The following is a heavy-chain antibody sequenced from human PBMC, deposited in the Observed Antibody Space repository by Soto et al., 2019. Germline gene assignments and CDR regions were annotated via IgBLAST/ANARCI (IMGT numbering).Heavy chain of an antibody. Sequence: QVQMVECGGGVVQPGRSLRLSCAASGFTFSSYAVHWVGQAPGKGLEWVAVISYDGSNKYYADSVKGRFTISRDNSKNTLYLQLNSLRPEDTAVYYCARVKAVAGTSQIDNCGQGTLVTVSS. CDR3: ARVKAVAGTSQIDN. D-gene: IGHD6-19*01. CDR1: GFTFSSYA. CDR2: ISYDGSNK. J-gene: IGHJ4*02. V-gene: IGHV3-30-3*01.